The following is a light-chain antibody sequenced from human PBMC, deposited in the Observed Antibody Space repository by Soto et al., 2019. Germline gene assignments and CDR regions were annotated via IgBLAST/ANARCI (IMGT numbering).Light chain of an antibody. CDR1: HSLLHSSGYNY. V-gene: IGKV2-28*01. CDR3: MQPLQTPWT. CDR2: LGS. Sequence: DIVMTQSPLSLRVTPGEPASISCRSSHSLLHSSGYNYLHWYLQKPGQSPQLLISLGSDRASGVPDRFSGSGSGTDFTLKITRVEAEDVGVYYCMQPLQTPWTFGQGTKVEIK. J-gene: IGKJ1*01.